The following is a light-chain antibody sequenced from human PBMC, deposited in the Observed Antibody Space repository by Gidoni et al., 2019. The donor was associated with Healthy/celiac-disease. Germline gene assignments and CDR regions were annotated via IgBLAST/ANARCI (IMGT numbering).Light chain of an antibody. CDR3: AAWDDSLNGWV. CDR2: SNN. V-gene: IGLV1-44*01. CDR1: SSNIGSNT. J-gene: IGLJ3*02. Sequence: QSVLTQPPSACGTPGQRVTISCSGSSSNIGSNTVNWYQQLPGTAPKLLIYSNNQRPPGVPDRFSGSKSGTSASLAISGLQSEDEADYYCAAWDDSLNGWVFGGGTKLTVL.